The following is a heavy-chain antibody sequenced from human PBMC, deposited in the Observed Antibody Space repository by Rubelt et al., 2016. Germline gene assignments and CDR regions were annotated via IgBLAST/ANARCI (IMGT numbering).Heavy chain of an antibody. CDR1: GSTFTGYG. CDR3: ARERDDYGDY. D-gene: IGHD5-24*01. V-gene: IGHV1-18*01. CDR2: IRAYNGNT. Sequence: QVQLVQSGAEVKKPGASVKVSCKASGSTFTGYGISWVRQAPGQGLEWMGWIRAYNGNTNYEQKRQGRVTMTKDTSTSPAYMELRSRGSDDTAVYYCARERDDYGDYWGQGTLVTVSS. J-gene: IGHJ4*02.